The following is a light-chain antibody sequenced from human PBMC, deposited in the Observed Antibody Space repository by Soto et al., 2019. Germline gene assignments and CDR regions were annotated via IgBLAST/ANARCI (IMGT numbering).Light chain of an antibody. CDR3: SSYASSSNQV. J-gene: IGLJ3*02. Sequence: QSVLTQPASVSGSPGQSITISCTGTTSDVGGYDYVSWYQHHPGKAPKLMIYDVTYRPSGVSNRFSGSKSGNTASLIISGLQAEDEADYYCSSYASSSNQVFGGGTKLTVL. CDR2: DVT. V-gene: IGLV2-14*03. CDR1: TSDVGGYDY.